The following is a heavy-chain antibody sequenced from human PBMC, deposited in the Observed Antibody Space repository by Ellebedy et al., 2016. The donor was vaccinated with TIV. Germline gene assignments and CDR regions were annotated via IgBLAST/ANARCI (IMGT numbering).Heavy chain of an antibody. Sequence: PGGSLRLSCAASGLTFRTYAMNWVRQAPGKGLEWVSGISGNGASTYYASSVKGRFTVSRDNSKNTLVLQMNSLRAEDTALYYCAKGGPNYYYSGMDVWGQGTTVTVSS. J-gene: IGHJ6*02. D-gene: IGHD3-16*01. CDR1: GLTFRTYA. CDR3: AKGGPNYYYSGMDV. V-gene: IGHV3-23*01. CDR2: ISGNGAST.